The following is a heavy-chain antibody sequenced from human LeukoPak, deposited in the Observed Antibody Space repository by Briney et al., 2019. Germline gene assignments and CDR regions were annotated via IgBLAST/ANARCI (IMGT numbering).Heavy chain of an antibody. Sequence: SETLSLTCTVSGGSISSSSYYWGWIRQPPGKGLEWIGSIYYSGSTYYNPSLKSRVTLSVDTSKNQFSLKLSAVTAADTAVYYCAKGPGDYYMDVWGKGTTVTISS. V-gene: IGHV4-39*01. CDR2: IYYSGST. CDR1: GGSISSSSYY. D-gene: IGHD2-2*01. J-gene: IGHJ6*03. CDR3: AKGPGDYYMDV.